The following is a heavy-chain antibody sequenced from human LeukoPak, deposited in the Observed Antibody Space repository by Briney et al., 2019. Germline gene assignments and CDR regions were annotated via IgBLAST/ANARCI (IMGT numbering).Heavy chain of an antibody. D-gene: IGHD1-7*01. J-gene: IGHJ4*02. CDR2: IIPILGIA. Sequence: SVKVSCKASGGTFSSYTISWVRQAPGQGLEWMGRIIPILGIANYEQKVQGRVTITADKSTSTAYMELSSLRSEDTTVYYCAREKTGTKYYFDYWGQGTLVTVSS. CDR1: GGTFSSYT. CDR3: AREKTGTKYYFDY. V-gene: IGHV1-69*04.